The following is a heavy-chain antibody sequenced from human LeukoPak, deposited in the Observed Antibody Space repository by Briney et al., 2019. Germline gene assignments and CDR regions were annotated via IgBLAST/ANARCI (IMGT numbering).Heavy chain of an antibody. D-gene: IGHD2-2*01. Sequence: ASVKVSCKASGYTFTSYDINWVRQATGQGLEWMGSMNPNSGNTGYAQKFQGRVTMTRNTSISTAYMELSSLRSEDTAVYYCARVLVVPAATYYYYYYTDVWGKGTTVTVSS. CDR1: GYTFTSYD. V-gene: IGHV1-8*01. J-gene: IGHJ6*03. CDR3: ARVLVVPAATYYYYYYTDV. CDR2: MNPNSGNT.